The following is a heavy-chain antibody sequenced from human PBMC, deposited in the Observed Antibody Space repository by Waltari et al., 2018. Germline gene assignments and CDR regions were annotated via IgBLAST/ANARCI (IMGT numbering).Heavy chain of an antibody. CDR3: ARDWVYDEPY. CDR2: ISSSSSHT. Sequence: EVQLVESGGGLVTPGGSLRLCCAASGFTFSSYTMNWVLQAPGKGLDWVSSISSSSSHTFYADSVKGRFTISRDNAKNSLFLQMSNLSAEDTAVYYCARDWVYDEPYWSQGTLVTVSS. J-gene: IGHJ4*02. V-gene: IGHV3-21*02. D-gene: IGHD5-12*01. CDR1: GFTFSSYT.